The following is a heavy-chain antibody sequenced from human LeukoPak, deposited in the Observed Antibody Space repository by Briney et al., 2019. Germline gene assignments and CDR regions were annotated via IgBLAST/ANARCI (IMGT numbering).Heavy chain of an antibody. CDR3: AKRYFDWLSAFDH. Sequence: PGGSLRLSCAASGFTFSASAMTWVRQAPGKGLEWVSTITGSGDRTYYGDSVKGPFSISRDSSKNTLYLQMNSLRAEDTAVYYCAKRYFDWLSAFDHWGQGALVTVSS. D-gene: IGHD3-9*01. J-gene: IGHJ4*02. V-gene: IGHV3-23*01. CDR2: ITGSGDRT. CDR1: GFTFSASA.